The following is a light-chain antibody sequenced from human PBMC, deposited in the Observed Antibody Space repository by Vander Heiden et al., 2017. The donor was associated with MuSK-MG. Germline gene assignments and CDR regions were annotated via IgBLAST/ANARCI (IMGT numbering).Light chain of an antibody. CDR1: QSISKY. Sequence: DIQMTQSPSSLSASVEDRVTITCRASQSISKYLNWYQQKPGKAPKVLIYAAYNLQSGVPSRFSGSGSGTDFTLTISSLQPEDFATYYCQQSYSRTFGQGTKVEI. J-gene: IGKJ1*01. V-gene: IGKV1-39*01. CDR2: AAY. CDR3: QQSYSRT.